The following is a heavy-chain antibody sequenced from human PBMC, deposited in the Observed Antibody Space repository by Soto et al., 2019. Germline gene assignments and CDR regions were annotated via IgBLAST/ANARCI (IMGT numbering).Heavy chain of an antibody. CDR2: IITILGIA. D-gene: IGHD3-10*01. CDR3: AEDGVPDYYGSERYYNGGY. V-gene: IGHV1-69*02. Sequence: QVQLVQSGAEVKKPGSSVKVSCKASGGTFSSYTISWVRQAPGQGLEWMGRIITILGIANYAQKFQGRVTITADKSTITADMELSSLGSEDTAVYYCAEDGVPDYYGSERYYNGGYWGQGTLVTVSS. J-gene: IGHJ4*02. CDR1: GGTFSSYT.